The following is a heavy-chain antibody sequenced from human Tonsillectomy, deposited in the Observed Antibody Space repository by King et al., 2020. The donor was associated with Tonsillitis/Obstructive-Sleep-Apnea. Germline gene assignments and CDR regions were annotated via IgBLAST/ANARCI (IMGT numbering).Heavy chain of an antibody. CDR1: GYSFSSYC. CDR2: IYPGDSDT. Sequence: VQLVESGAEVKKPGESLKISCKATGYSFSSYCIGWVRQMPGKGLEWMGIIYPGDSDTRYSPSFQGQVTISADKSISTAYLQWGSLKASDTAMYFCARASLGYTSSWYGIDYWGQGTLVTVSS. CDR3: ARASLGYTSSWYGIDY. J-gene: IGHJ4*02. D-gene: IGHD6-13*01. V-gene: IGHV5-51*01.